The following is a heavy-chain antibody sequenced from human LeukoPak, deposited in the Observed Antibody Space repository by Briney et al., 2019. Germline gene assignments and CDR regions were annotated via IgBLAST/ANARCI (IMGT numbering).Heavy chain of an antibody. CDR2: ISSSSSTI. V-gene: IGHV3-48*01. D-gene: IGHD3/OR15-3a*01. CDR1: GFTFSSYS. Sequence: GGSLRLSCAASGFTFSSYSMNWVRQAPGKGLEWVSYISSSSSTIYYADSVKGRFTISRDNAKNSLYLQMNSLRAEDTAVYYCARQTGSGLFILPGGQGTLVTVSS. J-gene: IGHJ4*02. CDR3: ARQTGSGLFILP.